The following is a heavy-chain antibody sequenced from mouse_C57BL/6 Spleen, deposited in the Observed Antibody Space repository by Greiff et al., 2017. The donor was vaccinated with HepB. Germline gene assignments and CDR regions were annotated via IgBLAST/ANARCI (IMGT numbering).Heavy chain of an antibody. V-gene: IGHV1-22*01. CDR2: INPNNGGT. CDR1: GYTFTDYN. D-gene: IGHD1-1*01. CDR3: AREDKGFYYGSRSPLYYFDY. J-gene: IGHJ2*01. Sequence: EVQLQQSGPELVKPGASVKMSCKASGYTFTDYNMHWVKQSHGKSLEWIGYINPNNGGTSYNQKFKGKATLTVNKSSSTAYMELRSLTSEDSAVYYCAREDKGFYYGSRSPLYYFDYWGQGTTLTVSS.